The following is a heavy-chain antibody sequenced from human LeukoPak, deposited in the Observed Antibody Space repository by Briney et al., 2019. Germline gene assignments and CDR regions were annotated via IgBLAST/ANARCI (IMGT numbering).Heavy chain of an antibody. J-gene: IGHJ4*02. Sequence: GGSLRLSCAASGFTFSSYWMSWVRQAPGKGLEWVANIKQDGSEKDYVDSVKGRFTISRDNAKNSLYLQMNSLRAEDTAVYYCARDFDSSGYSPDYWGQGTLVTVSS. V-gene: IGHV3-7*01. CDR2: IKQDGSEK. CDR3: ARDFDSSGYSPDY. D-gene: IGHD3-22*01. CDR1: GFTFSSYW.